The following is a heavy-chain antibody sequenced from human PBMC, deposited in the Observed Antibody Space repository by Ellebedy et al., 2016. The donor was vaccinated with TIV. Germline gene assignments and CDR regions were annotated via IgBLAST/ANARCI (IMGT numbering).Heavy chain of an antibody. CDR1: GFTFSNAW. J-gene: IGHJ4*02. Sequence: GESLKISCAASGFTFSNAWMNWVRQAPGKGLEWVGRIKSKTDGWVADYAAPVKGRFTISRDDSKNTLYLQMNSLKTEDTAVYFCTTVYRYNYDSFWGQGTLVTVSS. CDR2: IKSKTDGWVA. D-gene: IGHD5-18*01. CDR3: TTVYRYNYDSF. V-gene: IGHV3-15*01.